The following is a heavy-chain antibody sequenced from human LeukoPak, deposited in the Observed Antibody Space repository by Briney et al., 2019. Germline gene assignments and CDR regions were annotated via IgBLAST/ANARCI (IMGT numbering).Heavy chain of an antibody. CDR3: AKVWGTSFYYFDY. J-gene: IGHJ4*02. V-gene: IGHV3-23*01. CDR1: GLTFSTYP. Sequence: SGGSLRLSCVVSGLTFSTYPMSWVRQAPGKGLEWVSAISGGGDNTYYADSVKGRFTVSRDNSKNTLYLLMNSLRAEDTAVYYCAKVWGTSFYYFDYWGQGTLVTVSS. D-gene: IGHD6-6*01. CDR2: ISGGGDNT.